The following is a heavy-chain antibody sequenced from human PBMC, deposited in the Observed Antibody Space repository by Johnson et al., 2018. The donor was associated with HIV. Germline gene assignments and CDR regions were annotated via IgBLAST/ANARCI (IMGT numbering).Heavy chain of an antibody. CDR3: AKLPGGNSGFVDAFDI. D-gene: IGHD4-23*01. V-gene: IGHV3-11*04. CDR1: GFTFSDYY. J-gene: IGHJ3*02. Sequence: QVQLVESGGGFVKPGGSLRLSCAASGFTFSDYYMSWIRQAPGKGLEWISYISGSGTTIFYTDSVKGRFAISRDNAKKSLFLRMDSLRAEDTAVYYCAKLPGGNSGFVDAFDIWG. CDR2: ISGSGTTI.